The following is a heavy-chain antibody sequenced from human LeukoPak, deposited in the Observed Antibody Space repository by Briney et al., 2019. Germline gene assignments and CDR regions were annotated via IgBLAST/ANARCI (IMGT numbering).Heavy chain of an antibody. J-gene: IGHJ4*02. D-gene: IGHD4-23*01. CDR3: ARDRGYSSFDY. CDR2: IKEDRSEI. Sequence: IKEDRSEINYVDSVKGRFTISRDNAKNSLYLQMNSLRIEDTAVYYCARDRGYSSFDYWGQGTLVTVSS. V-gene: IGHV3-7*01.